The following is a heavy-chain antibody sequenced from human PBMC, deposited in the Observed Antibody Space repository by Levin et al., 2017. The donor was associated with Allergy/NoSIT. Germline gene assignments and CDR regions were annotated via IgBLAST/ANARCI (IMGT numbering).Heavy chain of an antibody. Sequence: GESLKISCKASGYTFTSYYMHWVRQAPGQGLEWMGIINPSGGSTSYAQKFQGRVTMTRDTSTSTVYMELSSLRSEDTAVYYCARAHTTDSPYGYFDYWGQGTLVTVSS. J-gene: IGHJ4*02. D-gene: IGHD1-1*01. CDR2: INPSGGST. CDR1: GYTFTSYY. CDR3: ARAHTTDSPYGYFDY. V-gene: IGHV1-46*01.